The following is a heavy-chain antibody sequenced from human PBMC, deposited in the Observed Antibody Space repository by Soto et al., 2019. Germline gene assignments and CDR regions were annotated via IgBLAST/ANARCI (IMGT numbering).Heavy chain of an antibody. Sequence: GESLKISCKGSGYSFTSYWIGWVRQMPGKGLEWMGIIYPGDSDTRYSPSFQGQVTISADKSINTAYLQWSSLKASDTAMYYCARRDCGGDCYSGWLDPWGQGTLVTVYS. CDR3: ARRDCGGDCYSGWLDP. CDR2: IYPGDSDT. CDR1: GYSFTSYW. V-gene: IGHV5-51*01. D-gene: IGHD2-21*02. J-gene: IGHJ5*02.